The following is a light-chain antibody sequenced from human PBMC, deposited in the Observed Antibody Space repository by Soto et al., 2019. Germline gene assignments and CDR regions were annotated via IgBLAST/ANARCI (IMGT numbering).Light chain of an antibody. J-gene: IGKJ5*01. CDR2: LGS. V-gene: IGKV2-28*01. Sequence: DIVMTQSPLSLPVTPGEPASISCRSSQSLLHSNGYNYLDWYLQKPGQSPQLLIYLGSNRASGVPDRFSGSGSGTDFTLSISTVEAGDVVVYYCMQALQAPINFGQGTRLEIK. CDR3: MQALQAPIN. CDR1: QSLLHSNGYNY.